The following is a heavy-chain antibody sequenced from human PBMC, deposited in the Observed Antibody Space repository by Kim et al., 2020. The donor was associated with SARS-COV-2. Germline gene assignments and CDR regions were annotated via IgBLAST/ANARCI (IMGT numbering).Heavy chain of an antibody. D-gene: IGHD2-15*01. J-gene: IGHJ3*02. Sequence: KYSQKFQGRVTITRDTSASTAYMELSSLRSEDTAVYYCASLGGGTAFDIWGQGTMVTVSS. V-gene: IGHV1-3*01. CDR3: ASLGGGTAFDI.